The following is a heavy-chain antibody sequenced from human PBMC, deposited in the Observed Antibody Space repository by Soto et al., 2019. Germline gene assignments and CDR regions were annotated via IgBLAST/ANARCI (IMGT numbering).Heavy chain of an antibody. V-gene: IGHV5-51*01. D-gene: IGHD2-15*01. CDR1: GYTFSSNW. Sequence: PGESLKISCQASGYTFSSNWIGWVRQMPGKGLEWMGIIYPDDSETRYSPSFQGQVTISADRSFNTAYLQWASLQASDTAIYYCARILQYWAEPHYFDSWGQGTMVTVSS. CDR2: IYPDDSET. J-gene: IGHJ4*02. CDR3: ARILQYWAEPHYFDS.